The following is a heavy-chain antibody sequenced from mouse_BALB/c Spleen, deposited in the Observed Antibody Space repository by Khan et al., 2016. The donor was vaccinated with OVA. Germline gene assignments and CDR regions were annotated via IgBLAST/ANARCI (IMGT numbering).Heavy chain of an antibody. J-gene: IGHJ2*01. V-gene: IGHV3-2*02. CDR1: GYSITSDYA. CDR2: ISYSGST. CDR3: ARSIMAN. Sequence: EVKLEEPGPGLVKPSQSLSLTCTVTGYSITSDYAWNWIRQFPGNKLEWMGYISYSGSTSYNPSLKSRISITRDTSKNQFFLQLNSVTTEDTATYYCARSIMANWGQGTTLTVSS.